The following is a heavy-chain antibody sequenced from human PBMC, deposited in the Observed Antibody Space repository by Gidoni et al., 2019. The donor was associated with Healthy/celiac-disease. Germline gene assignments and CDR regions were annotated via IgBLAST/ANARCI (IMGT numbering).Heavy chain of an antibody. CDR1: AFTFSSYE. CDR2: ISSSGSTI. CDR3: ARVGYSSGWYRG. J-gene: IGHJ4*02. Sequence: EVQLVESGGGLVQPGGSLRLSCAASAFTFSSYEMNWVRQAPGKGLEWVSYISSSGSTIYYADSVKGRFTISRDNAKNSLYLQMNSLRAEDTAVYYCARVGYSSGWYRGWGQGTLVTVSS. D-gene: IGHD6-19*01. V-gene: IGHV3-48*03.